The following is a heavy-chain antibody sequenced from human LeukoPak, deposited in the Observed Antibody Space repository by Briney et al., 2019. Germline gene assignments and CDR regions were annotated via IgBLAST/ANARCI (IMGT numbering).Heavy chain of an antibody. J-gene: IGHJ5*02. CDR1: GGSISSYY. CDR3: ARMYQLLSFDP. V-gene: IGHV4-4*07. CDR2: IYTSGST. Sequence: SSETLSLTCTVSGGSISSYYWSWIRQPAGKGLEWIGRIYTSGSTNYNPSLKSRVTMPVDTPKNQFSLKLSSVTAAGTAVYYCARMYQLLSFDPWGQGTLVTVSS. D-gene: IGHD2-2*01.